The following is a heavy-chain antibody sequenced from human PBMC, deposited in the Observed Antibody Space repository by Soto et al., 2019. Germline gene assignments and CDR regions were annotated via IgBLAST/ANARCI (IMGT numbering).Heavy chain of an antibody. Sequence: PGGSLRLSCAASGFTFSSYWMHWVRQAPGKGLVWVSRINSDGSSTSYADSVKGRFTISRDNAKNTLYLQMNSLRAEDTAVYYFATPTRRDRYNFDYWGQGTLVTVSS. CDR1: GFTFSSYW. CDR2: INSDGSST. D-gene: IGHD1-26*01. CDR3: ATPTRRDRYNFDY. V-gene: IGHV3-74*01. J-gene: IGHJ4*02.